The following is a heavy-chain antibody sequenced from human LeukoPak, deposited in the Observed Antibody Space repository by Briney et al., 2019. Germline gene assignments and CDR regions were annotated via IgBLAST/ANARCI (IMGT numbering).Heavy chain of an antibody. CDR2: ISAYNGNT. CDR1: GYTFTSYG. D-gene: IGHD2-15*01. Sequence: ASVKVSCKASGYTFTSYGISWVRQAPGQGLEWMGWISAYNGNTNYAQKLQGRVTITTDTSTSTAYMELRSLRSDDTAVYYCARVGEGYCSGGSCYSGWFDPWGQGTLVTVSS. V-gene: IGHV1-18*01. J-gene: IGHJ5*02. CDR3: ARVGEGYCSGGSCYSGWFDP.